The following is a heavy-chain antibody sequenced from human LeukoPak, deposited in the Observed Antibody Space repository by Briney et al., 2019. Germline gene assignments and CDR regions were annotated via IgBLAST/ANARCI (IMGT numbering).Heavy chain of an antibody. CDR3: ATRGDCSGSSCLGLFQH. J-gene: IGHJ6*02. CDR1: GYSISSGYY. CDR2: IYHSGST. D-gene: IGHD2-15*01. Sequence: SETLSLTCTVSGYSISSGYYWGWIRPPPGKGLEWIGSIYHSGSTYYNPSLKSRVTISLDSSNNQFSLKLSSAISPAPTVHYFATRGDCSGSSCLGLFQHWAEGTRV. V-gene: IGHV4-38-2*02.